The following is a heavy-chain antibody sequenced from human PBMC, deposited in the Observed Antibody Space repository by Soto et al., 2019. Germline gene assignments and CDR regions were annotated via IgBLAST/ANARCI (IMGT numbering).Heavy chain of an antibody. CDR3: ARQGVTIFGVVRYGMDV. J-gene: IGHJ6*02. Sequence: RASVKVSCKASGGTFSSYAISWVRQAPGQGLEWMGGIIPIFGTANYAQKFQGRVTITADESTSTAYMELSSLRSEDTAVYYCARQGVTIFGVVRYGMDVWGQGTTVTVSS. V-gene: IGHV1-69*13. CDR2: IIPIFGTA. D-gene: IGHD3-3*01. CDR1: GGTFSSYA.